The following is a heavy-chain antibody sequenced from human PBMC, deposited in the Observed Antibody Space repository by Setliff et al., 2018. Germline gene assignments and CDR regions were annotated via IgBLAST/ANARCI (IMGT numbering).Heavy chain of an antibody. CDR2: IYYSGST. CDR3: ARIHPLLWFGELLSGWFDP. CDR1: GGSISSSSYY. J-gene: IGHJ5*02. D-gene: IGHD3-10*01. V-gene: IGHV4-39*07. Sequence: SETLSLTCTVSGGSISSSSYYWGWIRQPPGKGLEWIGSIYYSGSTYYNPSLKSRVTISVDTSKNQFSLKLSSVTAADTAVYYCARIHPLLWFGELLSGWFDPWGQGTLVTVSS.